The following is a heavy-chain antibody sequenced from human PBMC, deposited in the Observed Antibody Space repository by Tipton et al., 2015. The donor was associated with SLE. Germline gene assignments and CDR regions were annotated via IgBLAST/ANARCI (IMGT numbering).Heavy chain of an antibody. CDR2: MFYSGST. CDR3: ARGRRGYYDRLPDY. D-gene: IGHD3-3*01. CDR1: GGSIRSHF. J-gene: IGHJ4*02. V-gene: IGHV4-59*11. Sequence: TLSLTCTVSGGSIRSHFWSWIRQSPGKGLEWIGYMFYSGSTNYNPSLKSRATISVDPSKNQCSLNLRSVTAADTAVYYCARGRRGYYDRLPDYWGQGTLVTVSS.